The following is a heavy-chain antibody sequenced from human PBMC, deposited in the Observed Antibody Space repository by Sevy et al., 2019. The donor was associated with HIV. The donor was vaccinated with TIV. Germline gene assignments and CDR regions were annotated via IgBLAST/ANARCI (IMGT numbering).Heavy chain of an antibody. CDR2: ISYDEAHK. D-gene: IGHD3-10*01. J-gene: IGHJ4*02. V-gene: IGHV3-30*18. CDR1: GFTFRTSG. CDR3: AKDYSAGITMVRGAYRARGDYFDY. Sequence: GGSLRLSCVTSGFTFRTSGMHWVRQSPGKGLEWVAVISYDEAHKNYADSVKGRFSISKDNSKNTLYLQISSLRIEDTAVYYCAKDYSAGITMVRGAYRARGDYFDYWGQGTQVTVSS.